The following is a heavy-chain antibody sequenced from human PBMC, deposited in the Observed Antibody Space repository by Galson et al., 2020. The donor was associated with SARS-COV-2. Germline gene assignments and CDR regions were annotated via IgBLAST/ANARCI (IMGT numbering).Heavy chain of an antibody. CDR1: GGSISSGGYY. CDR3: SRGGELRYFDLLFSYYGMDV. V-gene: IGHV4-31*03. D-gene: IGHD3-9*01. J-gene: IGHJ6*02. Sequence: ASETLSLTCTVSGGSISSGGYYWSWIRQHPGKGLEWIGYTYYSGSTYYNPSLKSRVTLSVDTSKNQFSLKLSSVTAADTAVYYCSRGGELRYFDLLFSYYGMDVWGQGSLVTVSS. CDR2: TYYSGST.